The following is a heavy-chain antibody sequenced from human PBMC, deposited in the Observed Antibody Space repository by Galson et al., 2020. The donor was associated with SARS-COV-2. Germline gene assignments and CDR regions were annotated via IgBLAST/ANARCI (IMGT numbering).Heavy chain of an antibody. D-gene: IGHD2-2*01. CDR2: IDPSDSYP. J-gene: IGHJ4*02. V-gene: IGHV5-10-1*01. CDR3: AIRRRYQRLFPS. Sequence: AESLKISCKGSGYSFTSSWISWVRQMPGNGLEWMGWIDPSDSYPNYSPSFQGHVTISADKSISTAYLQWSSLKASDTAMYYCAIRRRYQRLFPSWGQGTLVTVSS. CDR1: GYSFTSSW.